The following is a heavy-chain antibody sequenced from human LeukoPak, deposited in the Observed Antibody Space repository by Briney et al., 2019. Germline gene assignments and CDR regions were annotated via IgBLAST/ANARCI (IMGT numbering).Heavy chain of an antibody. CDR3: ARGKSEFDY. V-gene: IGHV4-30-4*01. Sequence: SETLSLTCTVSGGSISRGDYYWSWIRQPPGKGLEWIGYIYYSGSTDYNPSLKSRVTISVDTSKNQFSLKLSSVTAADTAVYYCARGKSEFDYWGQGTLVTVSS. CDR1: GGSISRGDYY. CDR2: IYYSGST. J-gene: IGHJ4*02.